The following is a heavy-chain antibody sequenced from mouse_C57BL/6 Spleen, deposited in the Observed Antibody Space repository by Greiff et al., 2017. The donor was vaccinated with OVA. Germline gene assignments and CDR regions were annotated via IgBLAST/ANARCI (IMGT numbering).Heavy chain of an antibody. D-gene: IGHD2-5*01. Sequence: QVQLKQPGAELVKPGASVKMSCKASGYTFTSYWITWVKQRPGQGLEWIGDIYPGSGSTNYNEKFKSKATLTVDTSSSTAYMQLSSLTSEDSAVYYCARWSNYGDYAMDYWGQGTSVTVSS. J-gene: IGHJ4*01. CDR3: ARWSNYGDYAMDY. V-gene: IGHV1-55*01. CDR1: GYTFTSYW. CDR2: IYPGSGST.